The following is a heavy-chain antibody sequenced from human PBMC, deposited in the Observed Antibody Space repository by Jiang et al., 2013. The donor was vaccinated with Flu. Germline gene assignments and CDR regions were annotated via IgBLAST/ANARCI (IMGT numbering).Heavy chain of an antibody. CDR3: ARVGVYYYDSSGYYYFDY. D-gene: IGHD3-22*01. CDR1: GYTFTSYG. CDR2: ISAYNGNT. J-gene: IGHJ4*02. Sequence: GAEVKKPGASVKVSCKASGYTFTSYGISWVRQAPGQGLEWMGWISAYNGNTNYAQKLQGRVTMTTDTSTSTAYMELRSLRSDDTAVYYCARVGVYYYDSSGYYYFDYWGQGTLVTVSS. V-gene: IGHV1-18*01.